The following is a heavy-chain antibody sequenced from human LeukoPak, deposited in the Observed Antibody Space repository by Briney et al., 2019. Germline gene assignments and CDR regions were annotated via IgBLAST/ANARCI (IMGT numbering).Heavy chain of an antibody. J-gene: IGHJ4*02. CDR3: ARGVPAARSDY. V-gene: IGHV4-34*01. CDR1: GGSFSGYY. D-gene: IGHD2-2*01. CDR2: INHSGST. Sequence: SETLSLTCAVYGGSFSGYYWSWIRQPPGKGLEWIGEINHSGSTNYNPSLKSRVTISVDTSKNQFSLKLSSVTAADTAVYYCARGVPAARSDYWGQGTLVTVSS.